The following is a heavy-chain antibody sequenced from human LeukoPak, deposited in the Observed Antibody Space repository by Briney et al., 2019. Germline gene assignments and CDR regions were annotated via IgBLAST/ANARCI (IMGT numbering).Heavy chain of an antibody. V-gene: IGHV4-4*09. CDR3: ARRARYCSSTSCRETYYYYYYMDV. Sequence: SETLSLTCTVSGGPISSYYWSWIRQPPGKGLEWIGYIYTSGSTNYNPSLKSRVTISVDTSKNQFSLKLSSVTAADTAVYYCARRARYCSSTSCRETYYYYYYMDVWGKGTTVTVPS. CDR2: IYTSGST. J-gene: IGHJ6*03. CDR1: GGPISSYY. D-gene: IGHD2-2*01.